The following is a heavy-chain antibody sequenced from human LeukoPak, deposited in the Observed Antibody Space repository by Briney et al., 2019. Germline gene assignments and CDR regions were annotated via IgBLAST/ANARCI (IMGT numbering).Heavy chain of an antibody. V-gene: IGHV3-72*01. D-gene: IGHD3-22*01. Sequence: GGSLRLCCAASGFTLSDHYMDWVRQAPGKGLEWVGRSRNKANSYTTEYAASVTGRFTIARDDSENSLYLQMNSLKTEDTAVYYCARGDSSGYSNYWGQGTLVTVSP. CDR3: ARGDSSGYSNY. CDR2: SRNKANSYTT. J-gene: IGHJ4*02. CDR1: GFTLSDHY.